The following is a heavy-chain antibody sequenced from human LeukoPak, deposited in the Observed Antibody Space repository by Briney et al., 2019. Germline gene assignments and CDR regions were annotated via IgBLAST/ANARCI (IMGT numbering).Heavy chain of an antibody. J-gene: IGHJ4*02. CDR3: ARTFSYGAGTYSSFGY. V-gene: IGHV3-64*01. CDR1: GFTFDNYA. Sequence: PGGSLILSCAAFGFTFDNYALHWVRQAPGRGLEYDSGLSPNGNSPYYANSVKGRFTISRDNPQHTLFLQMGSLRVEDTAVYYCARTFSYGAGTYSSFGYWGQGTLVTVSP. CDR2: LSPNGNSP. D-gene: IGHD3-10*01.